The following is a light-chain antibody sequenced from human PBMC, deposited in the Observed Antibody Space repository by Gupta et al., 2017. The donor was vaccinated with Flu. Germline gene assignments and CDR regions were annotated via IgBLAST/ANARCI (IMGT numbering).Light chain of an antibody. CDR1: EDISTY. Sequence: DIQMTQSPSSLSASVRDRVTITCQASEDISTYLNWYQQKPGKAPKLLIYDASYLETGVPSRFSGSGSGTDFTVTISSLQPEDIETYYCQQYTSRITFGQGTRLEI. V-gene: IGKV1-33*01. J-gene: IGKJ5*01. CDR2: DAS. CDR3: QQYTSRIT.